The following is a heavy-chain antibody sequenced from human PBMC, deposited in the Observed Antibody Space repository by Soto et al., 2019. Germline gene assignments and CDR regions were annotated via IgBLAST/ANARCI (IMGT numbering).Heavy chain of an antibody. CDR1: GFTFSSYA. CDR3: AKQPFRYCTNGVCPYRGGIYYYYGMDV. V-gene: IGHV3-30-3*02. D-gene: IGHD2-8*01. CDR2: ISYDGSNK. J-gene: IGHJ6*02. Sequence: GGSLRLSCAASGFTFSSYAMHWVRQAPGKGLEWVAVISYDGSNKYYADSVKGRFTISRDNSKNTLYLQMNSLGAEDTAVYYCAKQPFRYCTNGVCPYRGGIYYYYGMDVWGQGTTVTVSS.